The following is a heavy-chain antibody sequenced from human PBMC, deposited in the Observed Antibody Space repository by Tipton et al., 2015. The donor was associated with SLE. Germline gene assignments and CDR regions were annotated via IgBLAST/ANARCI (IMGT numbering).Heavy chain of an antibody. J-gene: IGHJ4*02. CDR1: GDSIYSSSFY. D-gene: IGHD3-3*01. V-gene: IGHV4-39*07. Sequence: TLSLTCTVSGDSIYSSSFYWGWVRQPPGKGLEWIGSMYFSGNTYYNPFLRSRVTISADTSKNQFSLKLTSVTAADTAMYFCARGFFHDYWSAEQGRKSFYFDNWGQGALVTVSS. CDR2: MYFSGNT. CDR3: ARGFFHDYWSAEQGRKSFYFDN.